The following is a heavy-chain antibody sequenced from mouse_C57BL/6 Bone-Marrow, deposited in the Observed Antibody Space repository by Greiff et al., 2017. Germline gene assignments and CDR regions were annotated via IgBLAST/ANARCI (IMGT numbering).Heavy chain of an antibody. D-gene: IGHD1-1*01. J-gene: IGHJ1*03. V-gene: IGHV1-55*01. CDR3: AREGYYYGSSYFLYWYFDV. CDR2: IYPGSGST. CDR1: GYTFTSYW. Sequence: VQLQQPGAELVKPGASVKMSCKASGYTFTSYWITWVKQRPGQGLEWIGDIYPGSGSTNYNEKFKSKATLTVDTSSSTAYMQLSSLTSEDSAVYYCAREGYYYGSSYFLYWYFDVWGTGTTVTVSS.